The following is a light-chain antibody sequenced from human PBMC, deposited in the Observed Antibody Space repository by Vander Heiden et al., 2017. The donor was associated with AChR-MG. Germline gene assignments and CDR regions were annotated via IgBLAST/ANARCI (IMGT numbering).Light chain of an antibody. CDR3: SSYTSSITLI. J-gene: IGLJ1*01. CDR2: DVS. Sequence: QSALTPPASVSGSPGQSINISCTGTSSDVGGYNYVSWHQQHPGKAAKLMMYDVSNRPSGVSNRFSGSRSGNTASLTISGLQAEDEADYYCSSYTSSITLIFGTGTKVTVL. V-gene: IGLV2-14*03. CDR1: SSDVGGYNY.